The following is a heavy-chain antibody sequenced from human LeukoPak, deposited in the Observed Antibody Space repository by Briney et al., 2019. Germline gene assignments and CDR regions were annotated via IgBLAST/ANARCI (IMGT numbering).Heavy chain of an antibody. Sequence: GRSLRLSCAASGFTFSTYSMNWVRQAPGKGLEWVSSISSSSSYIYYADSVKGRFTVSRDNAKNSLYLQMSSLRAEDTAVYYCARPTGIFSYDMDVWGQGTTVTVSS. V-gene: IGHV3-21*06. CDR1: GFTFSTYS. J-gene: IGHJ6*02. D-gene: IGHD4-17*01. CDR3: ARPTGIFSYDMDV. CDR2: ISSSSSYI.